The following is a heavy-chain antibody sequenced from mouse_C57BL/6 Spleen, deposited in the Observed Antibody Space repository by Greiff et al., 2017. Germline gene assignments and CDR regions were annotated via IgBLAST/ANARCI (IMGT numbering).Heavy chain of an antibody. CDR1: GYTFTSYG. D-gene: IGHD1-1*01. CDR2: IYPRSGNT. V-gene: IGHV1-81*01. Sequence: VKLMESGAELARPGASVKLSCKASGYTFTSYGISWVKQRTGQGLEWIGEIYPRSGNTYYNEKFKGKATLTADKSSSTAYMELRSLTSEDSAVYFCARGGMITTVVADYFDYWGQGTTLTVSS. J-gene: IGHJ2*01. CDR3: ARGGMITTVVADYFDY.